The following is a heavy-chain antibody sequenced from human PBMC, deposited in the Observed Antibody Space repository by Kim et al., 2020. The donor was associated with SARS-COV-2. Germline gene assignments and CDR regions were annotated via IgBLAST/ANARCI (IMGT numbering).Heavy chain of an antibody. J-gene: IGHJ5*02. CDR3: VRAGGPGTTWSWFGP. Sequence: GGSLRLSCAASGFIFRTYDMHWVRQAPGKGLEWAAVISDDARKMNFADSVKGRFTISRDNSKNTVYLEMSSLRDEDTAIYYCVRAGGPGTTWSWFGPWG. V-gene: IGHV3-30*03. CDR2: ISDDARKM. CDR1: GFIFRTYD. D-gene: IGHD1-1*01.